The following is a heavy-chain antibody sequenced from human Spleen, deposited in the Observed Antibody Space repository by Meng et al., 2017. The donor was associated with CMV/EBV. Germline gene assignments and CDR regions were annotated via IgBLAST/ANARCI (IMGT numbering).Heavy chain of an antibody. D-gene: IGHD4-17*01. CDR2: IGPSSGYI. V-gene: IGHV3-21*01. Sequence: GGSLRLSCAASGFSFSSYTMTWVRQAQGKGLEWVSLIGPSSGYIYYADSVRGRLTISRDNAKNSLYLQMNSLRAEDTATYYCARDRGDYAIYQDYWGQGTLVTVSS. CDR1: GFSFSSYT. J-gene: IGHJ4*02. CDR3: ARDRGDYAIYQDY.